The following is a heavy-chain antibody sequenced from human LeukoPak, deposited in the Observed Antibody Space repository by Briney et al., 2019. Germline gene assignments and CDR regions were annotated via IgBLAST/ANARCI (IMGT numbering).Heavy chain of an antibody. V-gene: IGHV3-74*01. J-gene: IGHJ4*02. CDR1: GFSFSKYR. D-gene: IGHD3-9*01. CDR3: ARDFDMGITPGDDFDF. Sequence: GGSLRLSWAASGFSFSKYRMHWVRQTPGEGLVWVARIKEDGTYTSYADSVKGRFTISRDNARNTVFLQMNSLRAEDTAVYYCARDFDMGITPGDDFDFWGQGTLVTVSS. CDR2: IKEDGTYT.